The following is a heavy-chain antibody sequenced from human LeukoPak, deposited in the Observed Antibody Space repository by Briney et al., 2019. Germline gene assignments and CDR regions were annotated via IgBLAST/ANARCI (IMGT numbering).Heavy chain of an antibody. V-gene: IGHV3-53*01. Sequence: GGSLTLPCAASGLTVNNYYMTWVRQAPGQGLECVSILYSGGMTYYADSVKRRFTISTDNSKNTVNLQMTSLRAEDTAIYYCARMFGGNYYGYYFDYWGQGTMLTVSS. CDR1: GLTVNNYY. J-gene: IGHJ4*02. CDR3: ARMFGGNYYGYYFDY. D-gene: IGHD1-26*01. CDR2: LYSGGMT.